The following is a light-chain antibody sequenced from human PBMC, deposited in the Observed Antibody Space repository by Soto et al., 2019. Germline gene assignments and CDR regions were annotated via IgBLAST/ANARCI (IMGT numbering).Light chain of an antibody. J-gene: IGKJ4*01. CDR2: DAS. CDR3: QQYDNLPPLT. CDR1: QDISNY. V-gene: IGKV1-33*01. Sequence: DIQMTQSPSSLSASVGDRVTITCQASQDISNYLNWYQQKPGKAPKLLIYDASNLETGVPSRFSGSGSGTDFTFPISSLQPEGIATYYCQQYDNLPPLTFGGGTKVEIK.